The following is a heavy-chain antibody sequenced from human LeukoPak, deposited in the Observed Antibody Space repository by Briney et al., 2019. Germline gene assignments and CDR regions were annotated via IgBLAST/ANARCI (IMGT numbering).Heavy chain of an antibody. V-gene: IGHV1-2*02. CDR3: ARGGGGLAY. J-gene: IGHJ4*02. Sequence: EASVKVSCKASGYSFTDYFIHWVRQAPGQGLEWMGWINPNSGGTNYAQKFQGRATMTRDTSISTAYMELTSLTSDDTAVYFCARGGGGLAYWGPGTLVTVSS. CDR1: GYSFTDYF. D-gene: IGHD2-15*01. CDR2: INPNSGGT.